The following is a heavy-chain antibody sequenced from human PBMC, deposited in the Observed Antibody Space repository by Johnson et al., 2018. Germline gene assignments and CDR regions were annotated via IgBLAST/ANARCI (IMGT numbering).Heavy chain of an antibody. CDR1: GGSFSGYY. J-gene: IGHJ3*02. V-gene: IGHV4-34*01. Sequence: QVQLQQWGAGLLKPSETLSLTCAVYGGSFSGYYWSWIRQPPGKGLEWIGEINHSGSTTYNPSLKSRVTISVDTSKNQFSLKLSSVTAADTAVFYCARRLGDGPRGTFDIWGQGTMVTVSS. CDR2: INHSGST. D-gene: IGHD5-24*01. CDR3: ARRLGDGPRGTFDI.